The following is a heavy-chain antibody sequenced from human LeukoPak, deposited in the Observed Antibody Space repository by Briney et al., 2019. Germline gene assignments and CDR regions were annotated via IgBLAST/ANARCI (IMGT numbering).Heavy chain of an antibody. Sequence: GSSLSLSCAACGFTFRSYAMHCVREAPGKGLEWVAVISYDGSNKYYADSVKGRFTISRDNSKNTLYLQMNSLRAEDTAVYYCARDWERGTYGSGSTNLDYWGQGTLVTVSS. CDR3: ARDWERGTYGSGSTNLDY. V-gene: IGHV3-30*04. CDR1: GFTFRSYA. D-gene: IGHD3-10*01. CDR2: ISYDGSNK. J-gene: IGHJ4*02.